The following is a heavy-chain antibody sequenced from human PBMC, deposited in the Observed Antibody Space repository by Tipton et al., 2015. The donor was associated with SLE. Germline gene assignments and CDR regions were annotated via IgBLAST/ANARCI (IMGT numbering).Heavy chain of an antibody. CDR2: IWYDGSNK. D-gene: IGHD2-15*01. J-gene: IGHJ6*01. Sequence: LSLTCAVYGGSFSGYYWSWVRQAPGKGLEWWAVIWYDGSNKYYADSVKGRFTISRDNSNNTLYLQMNSLRAEGSTVYYCARLLSLYYYPMDVWGQGTPVPLPS. CDR3: ARLLSLYYYPMDV. V-gene: IGHV3-33*08. CDR1: GGSFSGYY.